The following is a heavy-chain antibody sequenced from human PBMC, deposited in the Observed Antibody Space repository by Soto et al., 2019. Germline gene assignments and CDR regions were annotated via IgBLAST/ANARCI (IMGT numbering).Heavy chain of an antibody. CDR3: AKDRVYYYGSGSYSAY. J-gene: IGHJ4*02. D-gene: IGHD3-10*01. Sequence: GGSLRLSCAASGFTFSSYAMSWVRQAPGKGLEWVSAISGSGGSTYYADSVKGRFTISRDNSKNTLYLQMNSLRAEDTAVYYCAKDRVYYYGSGSYSAYWGQGTLVTVSS. CDR2: ISGSGGST. CDR1: GFTFSSYA. V-gene: IGHV3-23*01.